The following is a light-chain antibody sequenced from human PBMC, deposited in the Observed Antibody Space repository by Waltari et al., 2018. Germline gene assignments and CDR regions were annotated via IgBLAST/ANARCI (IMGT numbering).Light chain of an antibody. J-gene: IGLJ3*02. Sequence: QSALTQPASVSGSLGQSITISCTGTSSDVGGYNFVSWYQQDPDKAPKLMIYEVSNRPSGVDNRFSGSKSGNTASLTISGLQAEDEADYYCSSHTTSSIWVFGGGTKLTVL. CDR2: EVS. CDR3: SSHTTSSIWV. V-gene: IGLV2-14*01. CDR1: SSDVGGYNF.